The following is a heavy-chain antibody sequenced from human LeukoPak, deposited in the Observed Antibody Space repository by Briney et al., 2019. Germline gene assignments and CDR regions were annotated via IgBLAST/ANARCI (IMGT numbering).Heavy chain of an antibody. D-gene: IGHD6-13*01. J-gene: IGHJ5*02. V-gene: IGHV3-23*01. CDR2: ISGSGGST. CDR1: GFTFSSYA. Sequence: GGSLRLSCAASGFTFSSYAMSWVRQAPGKGLEWVSAISGSGGSTYYADSVKGRFTISRDNSKNTLYLQMNSLRAEDTAVYYCAKGPISAGGYIAAELSWFDPWGQGTLVTVSS. CDR3: AKGPISAGGYIAAELSWFDP.